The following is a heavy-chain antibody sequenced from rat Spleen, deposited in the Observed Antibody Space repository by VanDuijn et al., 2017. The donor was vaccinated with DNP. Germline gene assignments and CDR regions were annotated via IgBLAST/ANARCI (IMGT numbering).Heavy chain of an antibody. J-gene: IGHJ3*01. CDR3: ARSRLPGYYPFAC. V-gene: IGHV5-46*01. CDR2: ISTSGSRA. Sequence: EVQLVESGGGLVRPGRSMKLSCAASGFTFSSFPMAWVRQAPTKGLEWVATISTSGSRAYYPDSVKGRFTISRDDAKSSLYLQMNSLKSEDTATYYCARSRLPGYYPFACWGQGTLVTVSS. D-gene: IGHD1-4*01. CDR1: GFTFSSFP.